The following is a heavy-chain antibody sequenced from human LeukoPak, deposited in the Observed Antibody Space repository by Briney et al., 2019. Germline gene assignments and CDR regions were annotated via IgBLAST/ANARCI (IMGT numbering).Heavy chain of an antibody. V-gene: IGHV3-30*18. Sequence: LTGGSLRLSCAASGFTFSDYYMSWIRQAPGKGLEWVAIISYDGSNKYNADSVKGRFTISRDNSKNTLYLQMNSLRAEDTAVYYCAKGPWIQEVYSDYWGQGTLVTVSS. CDR1: GFTFSDYY. CDR3: AKGPWIQEVYSDY. D-gene: IGHD5-18*01. CDR2: ISYDGSNK. J-gene: IGHJ4*02.